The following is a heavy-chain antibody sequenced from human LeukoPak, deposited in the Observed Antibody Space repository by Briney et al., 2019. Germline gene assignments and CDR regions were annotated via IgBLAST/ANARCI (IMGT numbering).Heavy chain of an antibody. D-gene: IGHD3-10*01. Sequence: SESLSLTCTVSGCSISSSSYYWGWIRQPPGKGLEWIGSIYYSGSTYYNPSLKSRVTISVDTSKNQFSLKLSSVTAADTAVYYCAIEAYGLDFDYWGQGTLVTVSS. V-gene: IGHV4-39*07. CDR2: IYYSGST. CDR1: GCSISSSSYY. CDR3: AIEAYGLDFDY. J-gene: IGHJ4*02.